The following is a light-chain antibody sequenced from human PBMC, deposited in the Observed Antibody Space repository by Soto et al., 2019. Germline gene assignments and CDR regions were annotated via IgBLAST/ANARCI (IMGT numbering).Light chain of an antibody. V-gene: IGKV3-11*01. CDR1: QSVSTS. J-gene: IGKJ4*01. CDR2: AAS. CDR3: QQRYVWLT. Sequence: EIGFTQSRANLSLSRVEKATISFRASQSVSTSLVWYQQKPDQAPRLLIYAASNRATGIPARFSGSGSGTDFTLTISSLEPEDSAVYYCQQRYVWLTFGGGTKVDIK.